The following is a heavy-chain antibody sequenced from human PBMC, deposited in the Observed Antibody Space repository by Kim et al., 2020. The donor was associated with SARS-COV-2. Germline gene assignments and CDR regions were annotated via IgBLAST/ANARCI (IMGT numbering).Heavy chain of an antibody. D-gene: IGHD3-10*02. Sequence: SVKVSCKASGDTFGSYAISWVRQAPGQGLEWMGGVNPNFGTTNSAQKFQGRVIITADESTTTAYMELSSLESEDTAVYYCAKTRVRDVRINYYCYQMDVWGQGTTLTVSS. J-gene: IGHJ6*02. CDR3: AKTRVRDVRINYYCYQMDV. CDR1: GDTFGSYA. V-gene: IGHV1-69*13. CDR2: VNPNFGTT.